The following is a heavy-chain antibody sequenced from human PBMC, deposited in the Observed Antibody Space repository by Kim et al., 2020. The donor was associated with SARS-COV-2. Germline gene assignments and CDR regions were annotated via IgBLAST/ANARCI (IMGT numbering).Heavy chain of an antibody. CDR3: VREFRAGAFDI. D-gene: IGHD3-10*01. CDR1: GFTFSYYW. Sequence: GGSLRLSCAASGFTFSYYWMSWVRQPPGKGLQWVANIKQDGNEKYYVDPVEGRFTISRDNAKNSLYLQVNRLRGEDTAVYYCVREFRAGAFDIWGQGTV. CDR2: IKQDGNEK. V-gene: IGHV3-7*01. J-gene: IGHJ3*02.